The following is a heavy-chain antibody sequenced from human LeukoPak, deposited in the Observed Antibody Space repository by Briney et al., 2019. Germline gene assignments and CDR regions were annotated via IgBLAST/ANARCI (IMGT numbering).Heavy chain of an antibody. J-gene: IGHJ4*02. CDR2: IKPNSGDT. V-gene: IGHV1-2*02. Sequence: ASVKVSCKASGYTFTGHYIYWVRQAPGQGLEWMGWIKPNSGDTNYVQKFQGRVTMTRDTSISTGYMELSRLRSGDTAVYYCAKSLYYYDSSGWAAFDHWGQGTQVTVSS. D-gene: IGHD3-22*01. CDR3: AKSLYYYDSSGWAAFDH. CDR1: GYTFTGHY.